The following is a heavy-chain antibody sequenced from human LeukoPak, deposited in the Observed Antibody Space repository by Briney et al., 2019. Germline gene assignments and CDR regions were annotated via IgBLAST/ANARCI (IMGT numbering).Heavy chain of an antibody. D-gene: IGHD3-22*01. CDR2: ISSSSTYI. Sequence: GGSLRLSCAASGFTFSSYSMNWVRQAPGKGLEWVSSISSSSTYIYYADSVKGRFTISRDNAKNSLYLQMNSLRAEDTAVYYCAKAGFAKYYYDSSGYYGIISDFDYWGQGTLVTVSS. CDR1: GFTFSSYS. J-gene: IGHJ4*02. V-gene: IGHV3-21*04. CDR3: AKAGFAKYYYDSSGYYGIISDFDY.